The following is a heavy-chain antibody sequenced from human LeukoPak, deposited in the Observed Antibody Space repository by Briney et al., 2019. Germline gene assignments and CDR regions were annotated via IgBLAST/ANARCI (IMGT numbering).Heavy chain of an antibody. J-gene: IGHJ6*02. Sequence: SETLSLTCTVSGGSISSSSYYWGWIRQPPGKGLEWIGSIYYSGSTYYNPSLKSRVTISVDTSKNQFSLKLSSVTAADTAVYYCARCLWSGKSLLKRYYGMDVWGQGTTVTVSS. V-gene: IGHV4-39*01. CDR3: ARCLWSGKSLLKRYYGMDV. CDR1: GGSISSSSYY. D-gene: IGHD3-3*01. CDR2: IYYSGST.